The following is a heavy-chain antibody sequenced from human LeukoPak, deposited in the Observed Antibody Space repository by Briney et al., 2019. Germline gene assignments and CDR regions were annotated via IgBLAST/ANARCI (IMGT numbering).Heavy chain of an antibody. D-gene: IGHD3-16*01. J-gene: IGHJ4*02. CDR2: ISAYNGNT. CDR3: ARDSRHFGTRRGFDY. CDR1: GYTLTELS. Sequence: ASVKVSCKVSGYTLTELSMHWVRQAPGQGLEWMGWISAYNGNTNYAQKLQGRVTMTTDTSTSTAYMELRSLRSDDTAVYYCARDSRHFGTRRGFDYWGQGTLVTVSS. V-gene: IGHV1-18*01.